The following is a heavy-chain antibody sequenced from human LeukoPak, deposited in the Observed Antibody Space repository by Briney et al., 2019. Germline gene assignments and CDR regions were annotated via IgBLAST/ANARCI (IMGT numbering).Heavy chain of an antibody. J-gene: IGHJ4*02. CDR3: ARDGQQLVDY. D-gene: IGHD6-13*01. V-gene: IGHV3-64*02. Sequence: GGSLRLSCAASGFTFSSYAMHWVRQAPGKGLEYVSGISTNGGSTYYADSVKGRLTISRDNAKNSLYLQMNSLRAEDTAVYYCARDGQQLVDYWGQGTLVTVSS. CDR2: ISTNGGST. CDR1: GFTFSSYA.